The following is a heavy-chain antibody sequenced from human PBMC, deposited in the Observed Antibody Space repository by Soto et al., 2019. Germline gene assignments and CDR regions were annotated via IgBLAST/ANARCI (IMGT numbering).Heavy chain of an antibody. CDR1: GFTFSTYT. D-gene: IGHD3-22*01. J-gene: IGHJ4*02. Sequence: EVQLVESGGGLVQPGGSLRLSCAASGFTFSTYTMNWVRQAPGKGLEWVSDISSSSSTIFYADSVKGRFTISRDNAKNSLSLQMNSLRAEDTAVYYCSCPTYGYDSSGPAAYWGQGTLVTVSS. CDR2: ISSSSSTI. V-gene: IGHV3-48*01. CDR3: SCPTYGYDSSGPAAY.